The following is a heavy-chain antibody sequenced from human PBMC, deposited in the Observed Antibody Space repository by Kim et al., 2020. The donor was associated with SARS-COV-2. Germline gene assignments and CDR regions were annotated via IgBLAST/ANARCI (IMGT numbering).Heavy chain of an antibody. Sequence: GGSLRLSCAASGFTFSSYWMSWVRQAPGKGLEWVANIKQDGSEKYYVDSVKGRFTISRDNAKNSLYLQMNSLRAEDTAVYYCARDLVATIYYYGMDVWGQGTTVTVSS. J-gene: IGHJ6*02. CDR2: IKQDGSEK. D-gene: IGHD5-12*01. V-gene: IGHV3-7*01. CDR1: GFTFSSYW. CDR3: ARDLVATIYYYGMDV.